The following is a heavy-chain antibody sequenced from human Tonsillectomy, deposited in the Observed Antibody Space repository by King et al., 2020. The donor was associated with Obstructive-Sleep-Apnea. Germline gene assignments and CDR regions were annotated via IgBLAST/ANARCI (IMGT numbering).Heavy chain of an antibody. V-gene: IGHV4-38-2*02. D-gene: IGHD3-9*01. CDR2: IYHSGST. CDR1: GYSISSGYY. J-gene: IGHJ4*02. CDR3: ARDSAYYDILTGYLDPGY. Sequence: QLQESGPGLVKPSETLSLTCTVSGYSISSGYYWGWIRQPPGKGLEWIGSIYHSGSTYYNPSLKSRVTISVDTSKNQFSLKLSSVTAADTAVYYCARDSAYYDILTGYLDPGYWGQGTLVTVSS.